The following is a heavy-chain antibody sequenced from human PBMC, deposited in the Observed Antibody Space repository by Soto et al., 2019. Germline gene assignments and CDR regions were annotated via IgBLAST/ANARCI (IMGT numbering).Heavy chain of an antibody. V-gene: IGHV1-69*13. CDR1: GGTFSSYA. CDR2: IIPIFGTA. D-gene: IGHD6-19*01. J-gene: IGHJ4*02. Sequence: SVKVSCKAFGGTFSSYAISWVRQAPGQGLEWMGGIIPIFGTANYAQKFHGRVTITADESTSTAYMELSSLRSEDTSVYYCASEPGIAVAGLFDHWGQGTLVTVSS. CDR3: ASEPGIAVAGLFDH.